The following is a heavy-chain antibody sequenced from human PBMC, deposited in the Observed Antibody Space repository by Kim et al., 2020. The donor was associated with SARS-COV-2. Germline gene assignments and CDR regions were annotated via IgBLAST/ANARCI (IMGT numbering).Heavy chain of an antibody. J-gene: IGHJ4*01. Sequence: GGSLRLSCAASGFSFSNYSMFWVRQAPGKGLEWVSLIYFDGTNYYYAASVEGRFTISSDTSNTTLYLQMNSLSVEDTAVYFSARTLTTTASSYYFDY. CDR2: IYFDGTNY. CDR1: GFSFSNYS. CDR3: ARTLTTTASSYYFDY. V-gene: IGHV3-30*04. D-gene: IGHD3-22*01.